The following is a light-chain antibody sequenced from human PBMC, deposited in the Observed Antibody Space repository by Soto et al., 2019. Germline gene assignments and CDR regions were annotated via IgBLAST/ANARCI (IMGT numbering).Light chain of an antibody. CDR1: SSNVGAGYD. Sequence: QSVLTQPPSVSGAPGQRVTISCSGNSSNVGAGYDVRWYQQLPGASPKLVIFGNRNRPSGVPERFSGSKSGTSASLAITGLQAEDEADYYCQSYVYSLTASVFGGGTKLTVL. V-gene: IGLV1-40*01. CDR2: GNR. CDR3: QSYVYSLTASV. J-gene: IGLJ3*02.